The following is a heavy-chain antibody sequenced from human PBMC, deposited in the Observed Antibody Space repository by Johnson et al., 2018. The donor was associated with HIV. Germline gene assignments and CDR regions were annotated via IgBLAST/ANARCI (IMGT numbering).Heavy chain of an antibody. Sequence: MLLVESGGGVVQPGRSLRLSCAASGFTFSSYAMHWVRQAPGKGLELVANIKQDGSEKYYVDSVKGRFTISRDNAKNSLYLQMNNLRAEDTAVYYCAKVGDSPDAFDIWGQGTMVTVSS. CDR3: AKVGDSPDAFDI. CDR1: GFTFSSYA. D-gene: IGHD3-16*01. V-gene: IGHV3-7*03. CDR2: IKQDGSEK. J-gene: IGHJ3*02.